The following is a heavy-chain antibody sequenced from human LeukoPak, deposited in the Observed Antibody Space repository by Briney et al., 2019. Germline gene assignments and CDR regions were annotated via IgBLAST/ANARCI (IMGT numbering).Heavy chain of an antibody. CDR2: TSGSGGST. CDR1: GFTFSSYA. CDR3: AKDRSSSWDYYYYYYMDV. D-gene: IGHD6-13*01. Sequence: GGSLRLSCAASGFTFSSYAMSWVRQAPGKGLEWVSATSGSGGSTYYADSVKGRFTISRDNSKNTLYLQMNSLRAEDTAVYYCAKDRSSSWDYYYYYYMDVWGKGTTVTVSS. J-gene: IGHJ6*03. V-gene: IGHV3-23*01.